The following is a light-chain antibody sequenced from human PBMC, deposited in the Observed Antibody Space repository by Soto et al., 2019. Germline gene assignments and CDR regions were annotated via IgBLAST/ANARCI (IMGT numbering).Light chain of an antibody. CDR3: QQRKTWPPIT. J-gene: IGKJ5*01. Sequence: DIVLTQSPATLSLSPXXRATLSCRASQDVEGYLAWYQQKPGQAPRLLIYDASNRATGIPARFSGSGSGTDFTLTISSLEPEDFAVYYCQQRKTWPPITFGQGTRLEIK. CDR2: DAS. CDR1: QDVEGY. V-gene: IGKV3-11*01.